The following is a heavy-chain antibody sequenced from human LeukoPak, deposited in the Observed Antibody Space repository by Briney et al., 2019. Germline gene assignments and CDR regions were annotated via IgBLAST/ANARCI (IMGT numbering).Heavy chain of an antibody. Sequence: ASVKVSCKASGYTFTCHYMHWVRQAPGQGLEWMGIINPSGGSTSYAQKFQGRVTMTRDTSTSTVYMELSSLRSEDTAVYYCARGPPPRYSSGWYGWYFDLWGRGTLVTVSS. V-gene: IGHV1-46*01. CDR3: ARGPPPRYSSGWYGWYFDL. CDR2: INPSGGST. J-gene: IGHJ2*01. CDR1: GYTFTCHY. D-gene: IGHD6-19*01.